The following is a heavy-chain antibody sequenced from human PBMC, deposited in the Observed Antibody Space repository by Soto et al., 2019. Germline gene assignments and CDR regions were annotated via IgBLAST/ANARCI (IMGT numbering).Heavy chain of an antibody. Sequence: PSETQSLTSAVCGYSISSGYSSGWIRQPPGKGLEWIGSIYRSVNPYYNPSLKRRITISVDTSKNQFSLKLTSVTAADTAVYYCAGAVAGHDDFAPGGQGTQLSLS. J-gene: IGHJ5*02. CDR3: AGAVAGHDDFAP. CDR2: IYRSVNP. D-gene: IGHD1-1*01. V-gene: IGHV4-38-2*01. CDR1: GYSISSGYS.